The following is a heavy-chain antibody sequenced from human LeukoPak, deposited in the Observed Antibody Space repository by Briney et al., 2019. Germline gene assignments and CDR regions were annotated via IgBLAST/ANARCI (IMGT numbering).Heavy chain of an antibody. CDR2: ISGSSDYV. CDR1: GFTFSTYS. CDR3: ARVLFGYYGVDV. Sequence: GGSLRLSCAASGFTFSTYSMNWVRQAPGKGLEWVSSISGSSDYVFYADSVKGRFTMSRDNAKNSLYLQMNSLRAEDTAVYYCARVLFGYYGVDVWGQGTTVTVSS. V-gene: IGHV3-21*01. D-gene: IGHD3-3*01. J-gene: IGHJ6*02.